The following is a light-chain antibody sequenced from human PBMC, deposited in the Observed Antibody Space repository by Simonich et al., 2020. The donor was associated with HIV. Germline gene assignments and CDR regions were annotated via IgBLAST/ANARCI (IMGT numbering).Light chain of an antibody. J-gene: IGKJ2*01. V-gene: IGKV4-1*01. CDR2: WAS. CDR3: QQYYVTPYT. CDR1: QSVLYNSNNKNY. Sequence: DIVMTQSPDSLAVSLGERATINCKSSQSVLYNSNNKNYIAWYQQKPGQPPKLLIYWASTRQSGVPDRFSGSGSGTHFTLTISSLQAEDVAVYYCQQYYVTPYTFGQGTKLEIK.